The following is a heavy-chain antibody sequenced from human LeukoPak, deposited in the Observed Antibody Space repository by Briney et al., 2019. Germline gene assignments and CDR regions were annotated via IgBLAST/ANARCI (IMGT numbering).Heavy chain of an antibody. J-gene: IGHJ4*02. D-gene: IGHD6-13*01. V-gene: IGHV1-18*01. Sequence: ASLKVSCKASGYTFTNYGISWVRQAPGQGLEWMAWISGYNGKTNYAQKLQGRVTMTTDTSTSTAYMELRSLRSDDTAVYYCARDTGIAVAGTGDFDYWGQGTLVTVSS. CDR3: ARDTGIAVAGTGDFDY. CDR1: GYTFTNYG. CDR2: ISGYNGKT.